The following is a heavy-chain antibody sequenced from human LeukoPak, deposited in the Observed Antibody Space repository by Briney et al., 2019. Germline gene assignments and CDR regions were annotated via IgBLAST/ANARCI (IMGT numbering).Heavy chain of an antibody. Sequence: GASVTVSCKASGYSFTGYYMHWIRQAPGQGLEWMGWINPNSGATNNAHKLQGRVTMTRDTSISTAYMELSGLRSDDTAVYYCAVATNYYGSSAYYVDPWGQRTLVTVSS. CDR3: AVATNYYGSSAYYVDP. V-gene: IGHV1-2*02. J-gene: IGHJ5*02. CDR1: GYSFTGYY. D-gene: IGHD3-22*01. CDR2: INPNSGAT.